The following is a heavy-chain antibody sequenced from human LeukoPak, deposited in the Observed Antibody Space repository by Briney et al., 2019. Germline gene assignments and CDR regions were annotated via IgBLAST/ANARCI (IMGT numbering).Heavy chain of an antibody. CDR1: GGTFISYA. CDR2: IIPIFGTA. D-gene: IGHD1-26*01. Sequence: ASVTVSFMASGGTFISYAISWVRQAPGQGLEWMGGIIPIFGTANYAQKFQGRVKTTADKSTSTAYMELSSLRSEDTAVYYCARFGSYSRDDAFDIWGQGTMVTVSS. CDR3: ARFGSYSRDDAFDI. V-gene: IGHV1-69*06. J-gene: IGHJ3*02.